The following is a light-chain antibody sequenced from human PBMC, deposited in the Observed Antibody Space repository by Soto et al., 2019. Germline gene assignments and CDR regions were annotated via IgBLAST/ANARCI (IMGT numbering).Light chain of an antibody. CDR2: EVT. J-gene: IGLJ1*01. CDR3: ASYAGTKLFV. CDR1: SSDVGFYNF. V-gene: IGLV2-8*01. Sequence: QSALTQPPSASGSPGQSLTISCTGTSSDVGFYNFVSWYQQRPGKAPKLVIYEVTKRPSGVPDRFSGSKSGSTASLTVSGLQADDEAEYYCASYAGTKLFVFGGGTKVTVL.